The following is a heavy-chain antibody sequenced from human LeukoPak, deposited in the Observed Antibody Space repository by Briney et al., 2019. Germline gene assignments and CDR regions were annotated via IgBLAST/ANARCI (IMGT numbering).Heavy chain of an antibody. CDR3: ARASHIVVVPAATHYYYGMDV. V-gene: IGHV1-69*13. J-gene: IGHJ6*04. CDR2: IIPIFGTA. Sequence: SVKVSCKASGGTFSSYAISWVRQAPGQGLEWMGGIIPIFGTANYAQKFQGRATITADESTSTAYMELSSLRSEDTAVYYCARASHIVVVPAATHYYYGMDVWGKGTTVTVSS. D-gene: IGHD2-2*01. CDR1: GGTFSSYA.